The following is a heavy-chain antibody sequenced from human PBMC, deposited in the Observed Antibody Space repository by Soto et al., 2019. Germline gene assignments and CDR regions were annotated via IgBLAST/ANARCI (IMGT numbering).Heavy chain of an antibody. CDR3: ARGGDSSGYYSY. V-gene: IGHV1-8*01. CDR2: MNPNSGNT. J-gene: IGHJ4*02. D-gene: IGHD3-22*01. Sequence: ASVKVSCKASGYTFTSYDINWVRQATGQGLEWMGWMNPNSGNTGYAQKFQGRVTMTRNTSISTAYMELSSLRSEDTAVYYRARGGDSSGYYSYWGQGTLVTVSS. CDR1: GYTFTSYD.